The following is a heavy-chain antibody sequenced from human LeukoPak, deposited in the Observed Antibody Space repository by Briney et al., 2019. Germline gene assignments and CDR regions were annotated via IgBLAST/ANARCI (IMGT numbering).Heavy chain of an antibody. CDR3: ARSGGYSSGWAY. J-gene: IGHJ4*02. D-gene: IGHD6-19*01. Sequence: SETLSLTCTVSGGSISSYYWSWIRQPPGKGLEWIGFIYGSGSTNYNPSLKSRVTISVDTSKNQFSLKLSSVTAADTAVYYCARSGGYSSGWAYWGQGTLVTVSS. CDR2: IYGSGST. CDR1: GGSISSYY. V-gene: IGHV4-59*01.